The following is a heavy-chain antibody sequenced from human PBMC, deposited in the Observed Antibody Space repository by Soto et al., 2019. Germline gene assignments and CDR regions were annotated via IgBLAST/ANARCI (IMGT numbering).Heavy chain of an antibody. V-gene: IGHV3-11*06. CDR1: GFTFSDYY. D-gene: IGHD4-17*01. Sequence: GGSLRLSCAASGFTFSDYYMSWIRQAPGKGLEWVSYISSSSSYTNYADSVKGRFTISRDNTKNSLYLQMNSLRAEDTAVYYCAREKDGDSSLDYWGQGTLVTVSS. J-gene: IGHJ4*02. CDR3: AREKDGDSSLDY. CDR2: ISSSSSYT.